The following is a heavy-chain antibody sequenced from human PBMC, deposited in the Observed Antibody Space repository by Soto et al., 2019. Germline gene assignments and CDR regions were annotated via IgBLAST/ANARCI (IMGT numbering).Heavy chain of an antibody. CDR2: ISYDGTYK. CDR1: GSSFSSYG. Sequence: QVQLVESGGGVVQRGRSLRLSCAASGSSFSSYGIHCVRQVPGKGLEWVAVISYDGTYKHYAESVKGRFTFSRDNSNNTVYLQRNSLSAEDTAVYYCAKHRAYYSRSCPFYWGQGTLVTVSS. D-gene: IGHD6-13*01. V-gene: IGHV3-30*18. CDR3: AKHRAYYSRSCPFY. J-gene: IGHJ4*02.